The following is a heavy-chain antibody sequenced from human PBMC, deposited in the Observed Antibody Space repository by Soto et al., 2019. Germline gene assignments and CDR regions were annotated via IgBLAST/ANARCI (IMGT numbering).Heavy chain of an antibody. CDR2: IYSGGST. D-gene: IGHD2-15*01. CDR3: ARDRDCSGGSCYLDAFDI. V-gene: IGHV3-66*01. Sequence: GGSLRLSCAASGFTVSSNYMSWVRQAPGKGLEWVSVIYSGGSTYYADSVKGRFTISRDNSKNTLYLQMNSLRAEDTAVYYCARDRDCSGGSCYLDAFDIWGQGTIVTVSS. CDR1: GFTVSSNY. J-gene: IGHJ3*02.